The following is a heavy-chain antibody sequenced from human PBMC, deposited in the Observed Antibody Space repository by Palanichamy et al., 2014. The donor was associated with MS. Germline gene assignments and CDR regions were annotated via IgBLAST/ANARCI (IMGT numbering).Heavy chain of an antibody. CDR1: GFTVSSNY. V-gene: IGHV3-53*04. CDR3: ARVRDYYDSSGYWDFDY. Sequence: EVQLVESGGGLVQPGGSLRLSCAASGFTVSSNYMSWVRQAPGKGLEWVSVIHSGGSTYYAGSVKGRFTISRHNSKNTLYLQMNSLRAEDTAVYYCARVRDYYDSSGYWDFDYWGQGTLVTVSS. CDR2: IHSGGST. D-gene: IGHD3-22*01. J-gene: IGHJ4*02.